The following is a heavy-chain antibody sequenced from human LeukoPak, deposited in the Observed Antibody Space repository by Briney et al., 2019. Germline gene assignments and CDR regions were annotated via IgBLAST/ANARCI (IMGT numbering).Heavy chain of an antibody. Sequence: GGSLRLSCAASGFSFWTYTMNWVRQAPGKGLEWVSSISSSGDYTYYADSMKGRFTISRDTAKNSVYLQMNSLRAEDTAVYYCARGPSGYHNTGGQGTLVTVSS. D-gene: IGHD5-12*01. V-gene: IGHV3-21*01. CDR2: ISSSGDYT. CDR1: GFSFWTYT. CDR3: ARGPSGYHNT. J-gene: IGHJ4*02.